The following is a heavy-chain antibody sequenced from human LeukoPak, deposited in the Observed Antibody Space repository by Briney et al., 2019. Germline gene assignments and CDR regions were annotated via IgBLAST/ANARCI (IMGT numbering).Heavy chain of an antibody. CDR3: ARITTNGYFEY. V-gene: IGHV3-7*01. CDR1: GFTFSSFW. Sequence: GGSLRLSCAASGFTFSSFWMGWVRQAPGKGLEWVASIKYDESEKHHVDPVKGRFTVSRDNAKNSLYLQMNNLRAEDTAVYFCARITTNGYFEYWGQGTLVTVSS. CDR2: IKYDESEK. J-gene: IGHJ4*02. D-gene: IGHD1-1*01.